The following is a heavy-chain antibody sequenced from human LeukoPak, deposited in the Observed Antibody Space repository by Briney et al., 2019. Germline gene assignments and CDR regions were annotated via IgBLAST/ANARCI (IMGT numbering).Heavy chain of an antibody. CDR3: AREKKTKIKRPYYFDY. J-gene: IGHJ4*02. CDR1: GGSFSGYY. V-gene: IGHV4-34*01. D-gene: IGHD5-12*01. Sequence: PSETLSLTCAVYGGSFSGYYWSWIRQPPGKGLEWIGEINHSGSTNYNPSLKSRVTISVDTSKNQFSLKLSSVTAADTAVYYCAREKKTKIKRPYYFDYWGQGTLVTVSS. CDR2: INHSGST.